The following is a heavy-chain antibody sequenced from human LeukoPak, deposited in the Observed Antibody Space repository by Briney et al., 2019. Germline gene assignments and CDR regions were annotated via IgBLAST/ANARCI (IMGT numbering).Heavy chain of an antibody. D-gene: IGHD1-26*01. V-gene: IGHV4-61*02. CDR2: IYTSGST. J-gene: IGHJ4*02. Sequence: SETLSLTCTVSGGSISSGSYYWSWIRQPAGKGLEWIGRIYTSGSTYYNPSLKSRVTISVDTSKNQFSLKLSSVTAADTAVYYCARGSGSYGGYFDYWGQGTLVTVSS. CDR1: GGSISSGSYY. CDR3: ARGSGSYGGYFDY.